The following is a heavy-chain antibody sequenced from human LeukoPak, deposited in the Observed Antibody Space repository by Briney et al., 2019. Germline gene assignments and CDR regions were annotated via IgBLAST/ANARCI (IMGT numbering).Heavy chain of an antibody. Sequence: PGGSLRLSCAASGFTFSRYWMSWVRQAPGKGLEWVANINQDGSETYYVDSVEGRFTISRDNAKNSLFLQMSSLRAEDTAVYYCARPRDGSQLGYFQHWGQGTLVTVSS. D-gene: IGHD5-24*01. CDR2: INQDGSET. CDR3: ARPRDGSQLGYFQH. V-gene: IGHV3-7*01. CDR1: GFTFSRYW. J-gene: IGHJ1*01.